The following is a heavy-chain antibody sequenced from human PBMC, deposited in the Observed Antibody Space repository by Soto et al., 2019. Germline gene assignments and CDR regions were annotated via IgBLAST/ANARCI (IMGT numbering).Heavy chain of an antibody. CDR1: GGSISSGGYY. J-gene: IGHJ5*02. CDR2: IYYSGST. CDR3: ARDRGYNSGNWFDP. Sequence: QVQLQESGPGLVKPSQTLSLTCTVSGGSISSGGYYWRWIRQHPGKGLEWIGYIYYSGSTYYNPSLKSRVTISVDTSKNQLSLKLSSVTAADRAVYYCARDRGYNSGNWFDPWGQGTLVTVSS. D-gene: IGHD5-18*01. V-gene: IGHV4-31*03.